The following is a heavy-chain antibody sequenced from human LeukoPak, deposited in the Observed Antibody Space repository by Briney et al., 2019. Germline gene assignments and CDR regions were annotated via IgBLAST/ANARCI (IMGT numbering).Heavy chain of an antibody. V-gene: IGHV4-59*01. Sequence: SETLSLTCTVSGESISGFYWTWIRQPPGKGLEWIGYIYYTGSTNYNPSLKSRVTISVDTSKNQFSLKLSSVTAADTAVYYCATLTGYSSESWFDPWGQGIPVTVSS. J-gene: IGHJ5*02. D-gene: IGHD3-9*01. CDR3: ATLTGYSSESWFDP. CDR1: GESISGFY. CDR2: IYYTGST.